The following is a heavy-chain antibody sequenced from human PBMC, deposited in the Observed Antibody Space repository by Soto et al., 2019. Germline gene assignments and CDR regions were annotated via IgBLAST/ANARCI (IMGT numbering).Heavy chain of an antibody. J-gene: IGHJ3*01. CDR3: VIVGRTS. CDR1: GFTFSDYY. D-gene: IGHD3-3*01. Sequence: EVQVVESGGGLVQPGGSLRLSCAVSGFTFSDYYFDWVRQSPGKGLEWVGRSKNKANGYTMEYAASVKGRFTISRDDSKNSVFLQMSSLRTEDTAVYYCVIVGRTSWGHGTTVTVPS. V-gene: IGHV3-72*01. CDR2: SKNKANGYTM.